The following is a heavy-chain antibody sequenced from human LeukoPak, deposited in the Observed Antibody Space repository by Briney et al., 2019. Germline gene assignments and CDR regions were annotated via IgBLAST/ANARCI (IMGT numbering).Heavy chain of an antibody. CDR2: IYYSGST. D-gene: IGHD3-10*01. Sequence: SETLSLTCTVSGVSVSSGSYYWSWIRQPPGKGLEWIGYIYYSGSTNYNPSLKSRVTMSVDTSQNQFSLTLSSVTAADTAVYYCARRGGSGRSFDYWGQGTLVTISS. CDR3: ARRGGSGRSFDY. CDR1: GVSVSSGSYY. V-gene: IGHV4-61*01. J-gene: IGHJ4*02.